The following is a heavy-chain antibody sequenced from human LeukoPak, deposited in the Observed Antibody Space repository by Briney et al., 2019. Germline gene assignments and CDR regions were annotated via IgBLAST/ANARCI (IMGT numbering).Heavy chain of an antibody. CDR1: GYTFTGYY. D-gene: IGHD3-10*01. Sequence: ASVKVSCKASGYTFTGYYMHWVRQAPGQGLEWMGWINPNSGGTNYAQKFQGRVTMTRNTSISTAYMELSSLRSEDTAVYYCARGPHGRLVESFDIWGQGTMVTVSS. CDR2: INPNSGGT. V-gene: IGHV1-2*02. J-gene: IGHJ3*02. CDR3: ARGPHGRLVESFDI.